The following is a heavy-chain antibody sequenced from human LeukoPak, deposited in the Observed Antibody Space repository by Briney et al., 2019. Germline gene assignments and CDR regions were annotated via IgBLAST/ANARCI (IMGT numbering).Heavy chain of an antibody. J-gene: IGHJ3*02. Sequence: PGGSLRLSCAASGFTFSSYSMNRVRQAPGKGLEWVSSISSSSSYIYYADSVKGRFTISRDNAKNSLYLQMNSLRAEDTAVYYCARERGEGLYYYDSSGQPYDAFDIWGQGTMVTVSS. CDR1: GFTFSSYS. CDR3: ARERGEGLYYYDSSGQPYDAFDI. CDR2: ISSSSSYI. V-gene: IGHV3-21*01. D-gene: IGHD3-22*01.